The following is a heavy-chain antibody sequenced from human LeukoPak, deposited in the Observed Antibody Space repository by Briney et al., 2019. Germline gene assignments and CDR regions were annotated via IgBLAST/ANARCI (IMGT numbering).Heavy chain of an antibody. J-gene: IGHJ6*03. Sequence: ASVKVSCKASGYIFTGYYMHWVRQAPGQGLEWMGWISAYNGNTNCAQKLQGRVTMTTDTSTSTAYMELRSLRSDDTAVYYCASQGYCSSTSCPFNYYYYMDVWGKGTTVTVSS. CDR2: ISAYNGNT. V-gene: IGHV1-18*04. D-gene: IGHD2-2*01. CDR1: GYIFTGYY. CDR3: ASQGYCSSTSCPFNYYYYMDV.